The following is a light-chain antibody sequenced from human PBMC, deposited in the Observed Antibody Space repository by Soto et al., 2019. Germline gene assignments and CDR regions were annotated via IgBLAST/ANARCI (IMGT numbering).Light chain of an antibody. V-gene: IGKV3-20*01. CDR2: GAS. CDR1: QSVSSSY. J-gene: IGKJ5*01. CDR3: QQYGSSSGIT. Sequence: ETVLTQSPGSLSLSPGERATLSCRASQSVSSSYLAWYQQKPVQAPRLLLYGASSRATGIPDRFSGSGSGTDLTLTISRLEPEDFAVYYCQQYGSSSGITFGQGTRLEIK.